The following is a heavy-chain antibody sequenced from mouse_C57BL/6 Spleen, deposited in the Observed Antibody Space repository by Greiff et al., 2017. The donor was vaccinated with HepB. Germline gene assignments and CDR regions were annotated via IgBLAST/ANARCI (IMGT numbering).Heavy chain of an antibody. Sequence: QVQLQQPGAELVKPGASVKLSCKASGYTFTSYWMQWVKQRPGQGLEWIGEIDPSDSYTNYNQKFKGKATLTVDTSSSTAYMQLSSLTSDDSAVYYCARWLLRYAMDYWGQGTSVTVSS. J-gene: IGHJ4*01. D-gene: IGHD2-3*01. CDR1: GYTFTSYW. CDR3: ARWLLRYAMDY. CDR2: IDPSDSYT. V-gene: IGHV1-50*01.